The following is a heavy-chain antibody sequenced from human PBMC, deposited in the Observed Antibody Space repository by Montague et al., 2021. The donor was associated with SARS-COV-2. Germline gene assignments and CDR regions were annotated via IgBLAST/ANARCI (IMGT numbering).Heavy chain of an antibody. Sequence: FLSLSWAASGFTFRSYEMNWVRQAPGKGLEWVSTVSSIGGSTFYADSVKGRFTVSRDNSKNTLYLQMNSLRAEDTAVYYCAKDLEQWLVGRDYFDYWGQGTLVTVSS. CDR2: VSSIGGST. CDR3: AKDLEQWLVGRDYFDY. D-gene: IGHD6-19*01. CDR1: GFTFRSYE. J-gene: IGHJ4*02. V-gene: IGHV3-23*01.